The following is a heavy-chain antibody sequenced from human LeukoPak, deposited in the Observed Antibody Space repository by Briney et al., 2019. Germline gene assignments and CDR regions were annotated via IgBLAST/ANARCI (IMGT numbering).Heavy chain of an antibody. CDR3: AREVSDYDFLTGYRSNWFDP. V-gene: IGHV3-48*01. D-gene: IGHD3-9*01. CDR1: GFTFNTYS. Sequence: QSGGSLRLSCAASGFTFNTYSMNWVRQAPGKGLEWISYSSRSGSTIYYADSVKGRFTISRDNAKNSLYRQMNSLRAEDTAVYYCAREVSDYDFLTGYRSNWFDPWGQGTLVTVSS. J-gene: IGHJ5*02. CDR2: SSRSGSTI.